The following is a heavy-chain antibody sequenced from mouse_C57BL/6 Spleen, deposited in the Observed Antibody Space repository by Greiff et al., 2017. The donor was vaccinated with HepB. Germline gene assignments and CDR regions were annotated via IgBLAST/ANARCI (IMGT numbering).Heavy chain of an antibody. CDR1: GFTFSSYA. Sequence: DVHLVESGGGLVKPGGSLKLSCAASGFTFSSYAMSWVRQTPEKRLEWVATISDGGSYTYYPDNVKGRFTISRDNAKNNLYLQMSHLKSEDTAMYYCARDRGKTGWYVDVWGTGTTVTVSA. V-gene: IGHV5-4*01. J-gene: IGHJ1*03. D-gene: IGHD4-1*01. CDR2: ISDGGSYT. CDR3: ARDRGKTGWYVDV.